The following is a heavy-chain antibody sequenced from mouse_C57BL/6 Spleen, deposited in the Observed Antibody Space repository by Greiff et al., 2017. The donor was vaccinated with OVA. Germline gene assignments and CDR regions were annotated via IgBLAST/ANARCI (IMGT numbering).Heavy chain of an antibody. Sequence: VQLQQPGAELVRPGSSVKLSCKASGYTFTSYWMDWVKQRPGHGLEWIGNIYPSDGDTHYNQKFKDKATLTVDKSSSTAYMQLSSLTSEDSAVYYCARGACYTGISRKAWFAYWGQGTLVTVSA. J-gene: IGHJ3*01. V-gene: IGHV1-61*01. CDR3: ARGACYTGISRKAWFAY. CDR1: GYTFTSYW. CDR2: IYPSDGDT. D-gene: IGHD2-12*01.